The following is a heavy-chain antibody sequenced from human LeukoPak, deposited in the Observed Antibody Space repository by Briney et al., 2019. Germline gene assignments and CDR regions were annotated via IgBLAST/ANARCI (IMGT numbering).Heavy chain of an antibody. J-gene: IGHJ2*01. D-gene: IGHD4-17*01. Sequence: SETLSLTCTVSGGSISSYYWSWIRQPPGKGLEWIGYIYYSGSTNCKPSLKSRVTISVDTSKNQFSLKLSSVTAADTAVYYCASGYGDFDLWGRGTLVTVSS. CDR2: IYYSGST. V-gene: IGHV4-59*01. CDR1: GGSISSYY. CDR3: ASGYGDFDL.